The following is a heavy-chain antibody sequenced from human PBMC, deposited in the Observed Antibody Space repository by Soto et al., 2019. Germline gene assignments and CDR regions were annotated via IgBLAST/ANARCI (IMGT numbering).Heavy chain of an antibody. Sequence: QVQLQQSGPGLVKPSQTLSLMCYISGDSVSSVTATWSWMSQSPSRGLEWLGRTYYRSKRYNDYAVSVKRRIVITPDTSKNKLTLKLNSVAPDDTGVYFCARDGSCFHWYFDVWGRGTLVTVSS. D-gene: IGHD6-19*01. CDR1: GDSVSSVTAT. J-gene: IGHJ2*01. CDR2: TYYRSKRYN. V-gene: IGHV6-1*01. CDR3: ARDGSCFHWYFDV.